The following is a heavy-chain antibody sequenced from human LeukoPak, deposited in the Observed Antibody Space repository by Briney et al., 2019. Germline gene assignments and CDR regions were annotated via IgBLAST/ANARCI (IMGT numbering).Heavy chain of an antibody. CDR1: GGTFSSYA. CDR3: ATDCSSTSCYGF. D-gene: IGHD2-2*01. CDR2: IIPIFGTA. Sequence: SVNVSCKASGGTFSSYAISWVRQAPGQGLEWMGGIIPIFGTANYAQKFQGRVTITADKSTSTAYMELSSLRSEDTAVYYCATDCSSTSCYGFWGQGTLVTVSS. J-gene: IGHJ4*02. V-gene: IGHV1-69*06.